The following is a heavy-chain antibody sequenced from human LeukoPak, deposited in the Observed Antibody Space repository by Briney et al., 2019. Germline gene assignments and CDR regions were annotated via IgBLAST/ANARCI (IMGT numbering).Heavy chain of an antibody. V-gene: IGHV1-46*01. Sequence: ASVKVSCKASGYTLTTYYIHWVRQAPGQGLEWMGIINPSGGSTTYAQKFQGRVTMTRDTSTSTVYMELSSLRSEDTAVYYCARDWRQLAFDFWGQGTLVTVSS. D-gene: IGHD6-13*01. J-gene: IGHJ4*02. CDR1: GYTLTTYY. CDR2: INPSGGST. CDR3: ARDWRQLAFDF.